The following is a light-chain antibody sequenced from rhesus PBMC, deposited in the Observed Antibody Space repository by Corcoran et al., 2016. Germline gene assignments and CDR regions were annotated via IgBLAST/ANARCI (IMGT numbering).Light chain of an antibody. Sequence: EIVMTQSPATLSLSPGERATLSCRASQSASSSLAWYQQKPGQAPRLLIYGASSRATGIPDRFSGSGAGTDFTLTLSSLEPEDVAVYYCLQHSNWPLTFGGGAKVELK. CDR2: GAS. CDR1: QSASSS. CDR3: LQHSNWPLT. V-gene: IGKV3-24*01. J-gene: IGKJ4*01.